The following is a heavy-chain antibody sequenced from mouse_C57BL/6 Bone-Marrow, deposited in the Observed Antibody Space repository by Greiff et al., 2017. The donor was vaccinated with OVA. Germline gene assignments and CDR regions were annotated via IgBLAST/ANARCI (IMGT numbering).Heavy chain of an antibody. D-gene: IGHD2-4*01. CDR3: ARVDYDWFAY. V-gene: IGHV5-16*01. CDR2: INYDGSST. J-gene: IGHJ3*01. CDR1: GFTFSDFY. Sequence: QRVESEGGLVQPGSSMKLSCTASGFTFSDFYMAWVRKVHEQGLEWVAYINYDGSSTYYLDSLSSRFIISSDNSKNLLYLPMSSLESEDTATDYCARVDYDWFAYWGQGTLVTVSA.